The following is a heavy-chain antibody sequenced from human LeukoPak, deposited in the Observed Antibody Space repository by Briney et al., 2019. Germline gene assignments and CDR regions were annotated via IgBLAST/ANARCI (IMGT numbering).Heavy chain of an antibody. CDR3: TRENTLPLRSFDY. V-gene: IGHV3-49*03. D-gene: IGHD3-16*01. CDR2: IRSKAYGGTT. CDR1: GFTFGDYA. J-gene: IGHJ4*02. Sequence: PWGSLRLSCTASGFTFGDYAMSWFRQAPGKGLEWVGFIRSKAYGGTTEYAASVKGRFTISRDDSKSIAYLQMNSLKTEDTAVYYCTRENTLPLRSFDYWGQGTLVTVSS.